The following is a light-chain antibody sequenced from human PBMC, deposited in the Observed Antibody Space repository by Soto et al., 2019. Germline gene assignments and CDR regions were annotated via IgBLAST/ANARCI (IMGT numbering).Light chain of an antibody. CDR1: SSDVGGYNY. Sequence: QSVLTQPRSVSGSPGQSVTISCTGTSSDVGGYNYVSWYQQHPGKAPKLMIYDVSERPSGVPDRFSGSKSGNTASLTISGLQAEDEADYYCCSYAGTYTLLFGGGTKLTVL. J-gene: IGLJ2*01. CDR3: CSYAGTYTLL. CDR2: DVS. V-gene: IGLV2-11*01.